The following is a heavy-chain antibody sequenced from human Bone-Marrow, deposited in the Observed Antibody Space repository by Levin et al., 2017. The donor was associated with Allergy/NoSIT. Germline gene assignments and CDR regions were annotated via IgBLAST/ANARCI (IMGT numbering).Heavy chain of an antibody. CDR1: GFTFSNYG. Sequence: GESLKISCTASGFTFSNYGMLWFRQAPGKGLEWVAIISYHSTTKYYRDSVKGRFTVSRDNSKNTVFLQMTSLRTEDTALYYCAKGNCGADCSGWGQGTLVTVSS. V-gene: IGHV3-30*18. J-gene: IGHJ4*02. CDR2: ISYHSTTK. CDR3: AKGNCGADCSG. D-gene: IGHD2-21*02.